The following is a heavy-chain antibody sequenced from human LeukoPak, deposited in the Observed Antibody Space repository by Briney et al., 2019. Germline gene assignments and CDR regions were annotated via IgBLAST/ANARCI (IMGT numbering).Heavy chain of an antibody. V-gene: IGHV3-23*01. CDR1: GWTLSSYA. CDR3: AKTQGYFDH. CDR2: ISGSGANT. Sequence: PGGSLRLSCAASGWTLSSYAMTWVRQAPGKGLEWVSLISGSGANTNYADSVKGRFTISRDNSKNTLYLQMNSLRAEDTAVYYCAKTQGYFDHWGQGTLVTVSS. J-gene: IGHJ4*02.